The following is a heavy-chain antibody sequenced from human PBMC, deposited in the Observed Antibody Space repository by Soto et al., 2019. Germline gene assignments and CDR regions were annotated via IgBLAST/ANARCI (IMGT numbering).Heavy chain of an antibody. D-gene: IGHD6-19*01. CDR3: ARVFTSLAVAIAY. Sequence: SETLSLTCTVSGGSISSYYWSWIRQPPGKGLEWIGYIYYSGSTNYNPSLKSRVTISVDTSKNQFSLKLSSVTAADTAVYYCARVFTSLAVAIAYWGQGTLVTVSS. CDR2: IYYSGST. J-gene: IGHJ4*02. V-gene: IGHV4-59*01. CDR1: GGSISSYY.